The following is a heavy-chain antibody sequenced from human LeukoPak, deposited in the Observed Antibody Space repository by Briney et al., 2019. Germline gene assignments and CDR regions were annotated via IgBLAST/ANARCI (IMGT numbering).Heavy chain of an antibody. J-gene: IGHJ6*03. CDR2: NNPNSGGT. Sequence: GASVKVSCKASGYTFTGYYMHWVRQAPGQGLEWMGWNNPNSGGTNYAQKFQGRVTMTRDTSISTAYMELSRLRSDDTAVYYCARDLVHCSSTSCSRLAYYYYMDVWGKGTTVTVSS. CDR1: GYTFTGYY. V-gene: IGHV1-2*02. CDR3: ARDLVHCSSTSCSRLAYYYYMDV. D-gene: IGHD2-2*01.